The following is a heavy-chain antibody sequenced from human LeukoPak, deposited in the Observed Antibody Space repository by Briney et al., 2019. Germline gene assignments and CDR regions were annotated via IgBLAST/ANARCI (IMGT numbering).Heavy chain of an antibody. Sequence: ASVKVSCKASGYTFTGYYMHWVRRAPGQGLEWMGWINPNSGGTNYAQKFQRRVTMTRDTSISTAYMELSRLRSDDTAVYYCARDGGYGSGSYRVYYYYMDVWGKGTTVTVSS. J-gene: IGHJ6*03. CDR2: INPNSGGT. CDR3: ARDGGYGSGSYRVYYYYMDV. D-gene: IGHD3-10*01. V-gene: IGHV1-2*02. CDR1: GYTFTGYY.